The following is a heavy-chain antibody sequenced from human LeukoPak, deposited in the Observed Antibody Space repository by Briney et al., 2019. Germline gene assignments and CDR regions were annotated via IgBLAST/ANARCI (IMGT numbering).Heavy chain of an antibody. CDR1: GFTFSSYA. V-gene: IGHV3-23*01. CDR3: AKDAYYYDSSSYPSDY. J-gene: IGHJ4*02. Sequence: PGGSLRLSCAASGFTFSSYAMSWVRQAPGKGLEWVSAISGSGGSTYYADSVKGRFTISRDNSKNTLYLQMNSLRAEDTAVYYCAKDAYYYDSSSYPSDYWGQGTLVTVSS. D-gene: IGHD3-22*01. CDR2: ISGSGGST.